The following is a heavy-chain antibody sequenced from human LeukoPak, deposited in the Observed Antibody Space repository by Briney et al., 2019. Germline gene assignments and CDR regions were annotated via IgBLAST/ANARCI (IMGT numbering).Heavy chain of an antibody. D-gene: IGHD3-16*01. CDR2: ISGSGGST. CDR1: GFTFSSYA. J-gene: IGHJ4*02. CDR3: ARELNGYGYYFFDY. Sequence: QPGGSLRLSCAASGFTFSSYAMSWVRQAPGKGLEWVSAISGSGGSTYYADSVKGRFTISRDNSKNTLYLQMNGLGAEDTAVYYCARELNGYGYYFFDYWGPGTLVTVSS. V-gene: IGHV3-23*01.